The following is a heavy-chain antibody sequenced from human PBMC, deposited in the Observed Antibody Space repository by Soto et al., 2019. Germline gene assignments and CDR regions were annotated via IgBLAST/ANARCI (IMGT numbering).Heavy chain of an antibody. CDR1: GYPFSTYA. V-gene: IGHV1-3*01. Sequence: GDSVKVSFKASGYPFSTYAIHLVRQAPGQRLEWMGWINPGHGNTKYSEKFQGRVTITRDTSASTAYMEMSNLRSEDTAVYYCAGEYDSSGYYRGDFDYWGQGTMVTVSS. CDR3: AGEYDSSGYYRGDFDY. J-gene: IGHJ4*02. D-gene: IGHD3-22*01. CDR2: INPGHGNT.